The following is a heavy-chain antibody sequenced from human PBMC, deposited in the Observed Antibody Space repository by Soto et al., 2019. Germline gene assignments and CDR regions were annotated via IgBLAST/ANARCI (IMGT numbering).Heavy chain of an antibody. V-gene: IGHV4-31*03. CDR2: IHYSGSI. CDR1: YGSISSGSYY. D-gene: IGHD6-6*01. Sequence: QVQLQESGPGLVKASQTLSLTCTVSYGSISSGSYYWSWIRQHPGKGLEWIGHIHYSGSIHYNPSLKSRAIISVDMSKNQFSLKLTSVTAADTAVYYCARGRPDFSSSSRARGNIDHWGQGALVTVSS. J-gene: IGHJ4*02. CDR3: ARGRPDFSSSSRARGNIDH.